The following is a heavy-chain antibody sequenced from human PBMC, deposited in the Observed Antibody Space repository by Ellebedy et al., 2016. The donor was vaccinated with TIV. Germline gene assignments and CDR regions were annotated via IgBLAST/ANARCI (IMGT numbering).Heavy chain of an antibody. Sequence: GESLKISCAASGFTFSTSAMSWVRQAPGKGLEWVSAISGSGGGTYYADSVKGRFTISRDDSKNTPYLQMNSLRAEDTAVYYCAKRLELRRVPDYWGQGTLVTVSS. CDR3: AKRLELRRVPDY. CDR1: GFTFSTSA. V-gene: IGHV3-23*01. J-gene: IGHJ4*02. D-gene: IGHD1-7*01. CDR2: ISGSGGGT.